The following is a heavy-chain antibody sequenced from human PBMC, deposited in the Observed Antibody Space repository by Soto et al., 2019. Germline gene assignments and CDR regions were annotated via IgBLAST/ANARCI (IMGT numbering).Heavy chain of an antibody. J-gene: IGHJ6*02. CDR3: ARGLTFGGATHYYYSGLED. V-gene: IGHV4-59*01. CDR2: IYYSGST. Sequence: SETLSLTCTVSGGSISSYYWSWIRQPPGKGLEWIGYIYYSGSTNYNPSLKSRVTISVDTSKNQFSLKLSSVTAADTAVYYCARGLTFGGATHYYYSGLEDWCQFTTVSVS. D-gene: IGHD3-3*01. CDR1: GGSISSYY.